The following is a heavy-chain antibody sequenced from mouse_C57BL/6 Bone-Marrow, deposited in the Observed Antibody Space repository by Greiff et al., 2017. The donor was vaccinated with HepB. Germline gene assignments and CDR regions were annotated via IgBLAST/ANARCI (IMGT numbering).Heavy chain of an antibody. V-gene: IGHV2-2*01. CDR3: ARKGDYYGSPYAMDY. Sequence: QVQLQQSGPGLVQPSQSLSITCTVSGFSLTSYGVHWVRQSPGKGLEWLGVIWSGGSTDYNAAFISRLSISKDNSKSQVFFKMNSLQADDTAIYYCARKGDYYGSPYAMDYWGQGTSVTVSS. CDR2: IWSGGST. CDR1: GFSLTSYG. D-gene: IGHD1-1*01. J-gene: IGHJ4*01.